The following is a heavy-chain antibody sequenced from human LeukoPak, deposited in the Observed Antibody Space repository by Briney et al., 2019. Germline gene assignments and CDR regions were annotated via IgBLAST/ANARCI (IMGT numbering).Heavy chain of an antibody. Sequence: SETLSLTCTVSGGSISGHYWSCIRQSPGTGLEWIGFIYYSGSTNYNPSLKSRVTISLDTSKNQFSLKLSSVTAADTAVYYCARALRRYSGSSDYYYYYMDVWGKGTTVTVSS. D-gene: IGHD6-6*01. V-gene: IGHV4-59*11. CDR1: GGSISGHY. CDR2: IYYSGST. CDR3: ARALRRYSGSSDYYYYYMDV. J-gene: IGHJ6*03.